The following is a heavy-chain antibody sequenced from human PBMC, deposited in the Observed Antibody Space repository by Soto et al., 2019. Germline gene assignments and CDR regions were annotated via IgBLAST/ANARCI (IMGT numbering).Heavy chain of an antibody. Sequence: WGSLRISCASSVLTFSIYLMSGVRQAPGKGLEWVANIKQDGSEKYYVDSVKGRFTISRDNAKNSLYLQLNSLRAEDTAVYYCARDPYYDFWSGYGTGAFDPWGQGTMVTVSS. CDR2: IKQDGSEK. V-gene: IGHV3-7*01. CDR1: VLTFSIYL. D-gene: IGHD3-3*01. J-gene: IGHJ5*02. CDR3: ARDPYYDFWSGYGTGAFDP.